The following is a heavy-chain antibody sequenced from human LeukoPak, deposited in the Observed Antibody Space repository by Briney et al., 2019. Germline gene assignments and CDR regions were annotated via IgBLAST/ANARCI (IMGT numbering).Heavy chain of an antibody. J-gene: IGHJ4*02. Sequence: GSLRLSCAASGFTFSSHSMNWVRQAPGKGLEWIGYIYCSGSTNYNPSLKSRVTISVDTSKDQFSLKPSSVTAADTAVYYCARLIVGATYFDYWGQGTLVTVSS. CDR3: ARLIVGATYFDY. CDR1: GFTFSSHS. CDR2: IYCSGST. D-gene: IGHD1-26*01. V-gene: IGHV4-59*11.